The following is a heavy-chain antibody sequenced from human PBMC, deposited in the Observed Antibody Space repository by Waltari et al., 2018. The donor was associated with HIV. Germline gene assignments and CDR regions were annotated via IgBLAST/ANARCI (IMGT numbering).Heavy chain of an antibody. D-gene: IGHD6-13*01. J-gene: IGHJ4*02. Sequence: EVQLVESGGGLVRPGGSLRLSCAASGFTFTTYWMNWVSQAPGKGLEWVAKIKQDGSERHYVDSVKGRFTISRDNAKNSLYLQMNSLRAEDTAVYYCARSSWHDYWGQGTLVTVSS. CDR3: ARSSWHDY. CDR1: GFTFTTYW. CDR2: IKQDGSER. V-gene: IGHV3-7*01.